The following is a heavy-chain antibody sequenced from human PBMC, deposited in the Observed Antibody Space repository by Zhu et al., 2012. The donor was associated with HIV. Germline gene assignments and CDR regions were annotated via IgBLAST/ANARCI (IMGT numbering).Heavy chain of an antibody. CDR1: GGSISSSHW. CDR3: ARRTTVVSWFDP. D-gene: IGHD4-23*01. Sequence: QVQLQESGPGLVKPSGTLSLTCAVSGGSISSSHWWSWVRQPPGKGLEWIGEIYHSGSTSYNPSLKSRVTISVDKSKNQFSLRLSSVTAADTAVYYCARRTTVVSWFDPWGQGTLVTVVL. CDR2: IYHSGST. V-gene: IGHV4-4*02. J-gene: IGHJ5*02.